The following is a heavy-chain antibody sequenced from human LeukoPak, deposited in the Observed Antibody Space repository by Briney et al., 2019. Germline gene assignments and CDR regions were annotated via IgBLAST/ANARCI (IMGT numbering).Heavy chain of an antibody. V-gene: IGHV3-33*01. CDR3: ARAYYGDGA. J-gene: IGHJ5*02. CDR1: GFIFSNYG. D-gene: IGHD4-17*01. CDR2: IWYDGSKK. Sequence: GGSPRLSCAASGFIFSNYGMHWIRQAPGKGLEWVAVIWYDGSKKNYADSVKGRFTISRDDSKNTLYLQMNSLRVEDTAVYFCARAYYGDGAWGQGTLVTVSS.